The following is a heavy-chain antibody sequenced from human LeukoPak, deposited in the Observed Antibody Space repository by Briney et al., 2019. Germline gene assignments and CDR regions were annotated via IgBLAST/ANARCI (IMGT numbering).Heavy chain of an antibody. CDR1: GGSISSGGSY. D-gene: IGHD4-17*01. J-gene: IGHJ3*02. Sequence: SETLSFTCTVSGGSISSGGSYWSWIRQHPGKGLEWIGYIYYSGSTYYNPSLKSRVTISVDTSKNQFSLKLSSVTAADTAVYYCARSAGDYGVLRAFDIWGQGTMVTVSS. V-gene: IGHV4-31*03. CDR2: IYYSGST. CDR3: ARSAGDYGVLRAFDI.